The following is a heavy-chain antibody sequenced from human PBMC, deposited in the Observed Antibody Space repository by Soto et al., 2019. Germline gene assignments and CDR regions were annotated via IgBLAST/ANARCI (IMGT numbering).Heavy chain of an antibody. CDR2: INPNSGGT. CDR1: GYTFTGYY. CDR3: ARDRYDFWSGKRSYYYGMDV. J-gene: IGHJ6*02. Sequence: ASVKVSCKASGYTFTGYYMHWVRQAPGQGLEWMGWINPNSGGTNYAQKFQGWVTMTRDTSISTAYMELSRLRSDDTAVYYCARDRYDFWSGKRSYYYGMDVWGQGTTVTVSS. D-gene: IGHD3-3*01. V-gene: IGHV1-2*04.